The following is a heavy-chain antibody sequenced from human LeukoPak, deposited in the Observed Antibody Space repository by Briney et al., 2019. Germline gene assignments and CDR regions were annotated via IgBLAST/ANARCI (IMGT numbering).Heavy chain of an antibody. CDR2: ISGSGSST. CDR1: GFTLSSYA. V-gene: IGHV3-23*01. D-gene: IGHD3-10*01. CDR3: AKDLGVRGYSSAFDI. J-gene: IGHJ3*02. Sequence: GGSLRLSCAASGFTLSSYAMSWVRQAPGKGLEWVSAISGSGSSTYYADSVKGRFTISRDNSKNTLYLQMNSLRAEDTAVYYCAKDLGVRGYSSAFDIWGQGTMVTVSS.